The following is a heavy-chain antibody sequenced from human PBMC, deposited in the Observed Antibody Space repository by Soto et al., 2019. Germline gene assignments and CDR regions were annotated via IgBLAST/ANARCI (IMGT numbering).Heavy chain of an antibody. D-gene: IGHD2-21*01. V-gene: IGHV4-39*01. J-gene: IGHJ4*02. CDR1: GGSVRGSLYY. CDR3: ARRVMGNIWYFDY. Sequence: LSLTCTVSGGSVRGSLYYWGGIRQPPGKGLEWIGNIFYRGNTYHNPSLKSRVTISVDTSKNQFSLRLSSVTAADTAVYYCARRVMGNIWYFDYWGQGTLVTVSS. CDR2: IFYRGNT.